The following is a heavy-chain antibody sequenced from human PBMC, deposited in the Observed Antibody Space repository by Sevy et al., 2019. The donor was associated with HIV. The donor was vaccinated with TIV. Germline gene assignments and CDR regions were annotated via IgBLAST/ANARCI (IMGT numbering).Heavy chain of an antibody. CDR3: ARLENWFDP. Sequence: SETLSLTCTVSGGSISSYYWSWIRQPPGKGLEWIGYIYYSGSTNYNPSLKSRVTISVDTSKNQFSLKLSSVTAADTAVYYCARLENWFDPWGQGTLVTVSS. V-gene: IGHV4-59*01. J-gene: IGHJ5*02. CDR2: IYYSGST. CDR1: GGSISSYY.